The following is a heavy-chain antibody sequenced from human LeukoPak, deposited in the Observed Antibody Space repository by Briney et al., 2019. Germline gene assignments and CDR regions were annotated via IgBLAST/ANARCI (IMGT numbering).Heavy chain of an antibody. V-gene: IGHV3-48*03. CDR1: GFTFSSYE. D-gene: IGHD2-15*01. CDR2: ISSSGSTI. CDR3: ARDQGGSGGSFDYYCYGMDV. Sequence: PGGSLRLSCAASGFTFSSYEMNWVRQAPGKGLEWVSYISSSGSTIYYADSVKGRFTISRDNAKNSLYLQMNSLRAEDTAVYYCARDQGGSGGSFDYYCYGMDVWGQGTTVTVSS. J-gene: IGHJ6*02.